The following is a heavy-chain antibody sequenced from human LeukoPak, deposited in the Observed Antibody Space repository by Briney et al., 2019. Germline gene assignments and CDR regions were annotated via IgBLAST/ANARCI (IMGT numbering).Heavy chain of an antibody. CDR2: IWYDGSNK. V-gene: IGHV3-33*01. CDR1: GFTFSNYA. D-gene: IGHD3-22*01. Sequence: GGSLRLSCAASGFTFSNYAISWVRQAPGKGLEWVAVIWYDGSNKYYADSVKGRFTISRDNSKNTLYLQMNSLRAEDTAVYYCARECEYDSSGYPGYWGQGTLVTVSS. CDR3: ARECEYDSSGYPGY. J-gene: IGHJ4*02.